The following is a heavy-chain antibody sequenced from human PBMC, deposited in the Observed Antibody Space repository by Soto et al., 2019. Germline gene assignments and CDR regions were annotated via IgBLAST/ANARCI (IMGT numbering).Heavy chain of an antibody. CDR2: ISSSGSTI. V-gene: IGHV3-48*03. D-gene: IGHD1-20*01. Sequence: PGGSLRLSCAASGFTFSNYGMNWVRQAPGKGLEWVSYISSSGSTIYYADSVKGRFTISRDNAKTSLYLQMNSLRAEDTAVYYCASLDLDKWNFSPRPYWGQGTLVTVSS. CDR3: ASLDLDKWNFSPRPY. J-gene: IGHJ1*01. CDR1: GFTFSNYG.